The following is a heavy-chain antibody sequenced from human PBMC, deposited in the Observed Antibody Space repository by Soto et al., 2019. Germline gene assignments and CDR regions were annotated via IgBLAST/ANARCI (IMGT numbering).Heavy chain of an antibody. CDR2: INQDGSEK. V-gene: IGHV3-7*01. CDR1: GFTFSTYW. CDR3: SRSLNS. Sequence: GSLRLACAASGFTFSTYWMDWVRQTAGKGLEWVANINQDGSEKNYVDSVKVRFTIYRDNAKNSLYLQMSSLTAEDSALYYCSRSLNSWGQRTLVTVSS. J-gene: IGHJ4*02.